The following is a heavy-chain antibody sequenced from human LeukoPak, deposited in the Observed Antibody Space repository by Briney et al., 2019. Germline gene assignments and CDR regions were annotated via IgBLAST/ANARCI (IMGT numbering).Heavy chain of an antibody. V-gene: IGHV3-23*01. J-gene: IGHJ4*02. CDR2: IGGSGGDT. D-gene: IGHD2-15*01. CDR3: AKSVVVITFRFDD. CDR1: GFTFSSYA. Sequence: GGSLRLSCAVSGFTFSSYAMSWVRQAPGKGLEWVSAIGGSGGDTYYADSVKGRFTISRDNSKNTLFLQMNSLRAEDTAVYYCAKSVVVITFRFDDWGQGALVTVSS.